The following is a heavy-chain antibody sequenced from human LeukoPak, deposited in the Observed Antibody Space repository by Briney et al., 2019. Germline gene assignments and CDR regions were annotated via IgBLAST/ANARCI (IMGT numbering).Heavy chain of an antibody. V-gene: IGHV3-64*01. Sequence: GGSLRLSCAASGFTFSSYAMHWVRQAPGKGLEYVSAISSNGGSTYYANSVKGRFTISRDNSKNTLYLQMGSLRAEDMAVYYCARARVRGVIIRTPCDYWGQGTLVTVSS. J-gene: IGHJ4*02. CDR1: GFTFSSYA. CDR3: ARARVRGVIIRTPCDY. CDR2: ISSNGGST. D-gene: IGHD3-10*01.